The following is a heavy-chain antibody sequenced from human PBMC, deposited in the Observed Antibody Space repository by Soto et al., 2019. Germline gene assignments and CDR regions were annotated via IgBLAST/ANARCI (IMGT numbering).Heavy chain of an antibody. V-gene: IGHV1-69*06. CDR1: GGTFSSYA. Sequence: WASVKVSCKASGGTFSSYAISWVRQAPGQGLEWMGGIIPIFGTANYAQKFQGRVTITADKSTSTAYMELSSLRSEDTAVYYCAGLRGYSGYDSKPLDYWGQGTLVTVSS. CDR3: AGLRGYSGYDSKPLDY. J-gene: IGHJ4*02. D-gene: IGHD5-12*01. CDR2: IIPIFGTA.